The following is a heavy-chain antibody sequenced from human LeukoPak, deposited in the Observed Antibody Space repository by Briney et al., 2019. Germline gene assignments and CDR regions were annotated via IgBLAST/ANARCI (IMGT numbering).Heavy chain of an antibody. V-gene: IGHV4-31*03. D-gene: IGHD5-12*01. CDR2: IYYSGST. CDR1: GGSISSGGYY. J-gene: IGHJ4*02. Sequence: SQTLSLTCTVSGGSISSGGYYWSWIRQHPGKGLEWIGYIYYSGSTYYNPSLKSRVTISVDTSKNQFSLKLSSVTAADTAVYYCARVTMVSGYMRDFDYWGQGTPVTVSS. CDR3: ARVTMVSGYMRDFDY.